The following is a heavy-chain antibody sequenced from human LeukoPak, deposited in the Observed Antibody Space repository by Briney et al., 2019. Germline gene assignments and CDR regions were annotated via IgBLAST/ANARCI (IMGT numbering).Heavy chain of an antibody. D-gene: IGHD6-19*01. CDR1: GFTFSGYE. V-gene: IGHV3-48*03. CDR3: ARTVIAVAGSAFDI. CDR2: ICGRGITT. Sequence: GGSLRLSCEASGFTFSGYEMNWVRQAPGKGLEWISYICGRGITTFSADSVKGRFTISRGNAKNLLYLQMNSLRAEDTAVYYCARTVIAVAGSAFDIWGQGTMVTVSS. J-gene: IGHJ3*02.